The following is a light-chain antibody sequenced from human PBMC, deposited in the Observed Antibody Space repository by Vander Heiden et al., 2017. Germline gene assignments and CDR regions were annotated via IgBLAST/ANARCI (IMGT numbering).Light chain of an antibody. CDR2: DDN. CDR3: YSTDSSGDHWV. V-gene: IGLV3-10*01. CDR1: ALPKKH. J-gene: IGLJ3*02. Sequence: SYYLTQPPSVPVSPGQTARITCSGDALPKKHAYWYQQKSGQAPVLVIYDDNKRPSGIPERFAGSRSGTMATLTISGAQVEDDADYYCYSTDSSGDHWVFGGGTKLTVL.